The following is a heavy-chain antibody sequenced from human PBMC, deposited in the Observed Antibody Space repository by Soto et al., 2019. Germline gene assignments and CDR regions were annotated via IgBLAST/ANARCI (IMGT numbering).Heavy chain of an antibody. D-gene: IGHD3-3*01. CDR2: ISSSGDGT. CDR1: GFTFNSYA. Sequence: GWSLRLSCAASGFTFNSYAMTWVRQAPGKGLEWVSIISSSGDGTYYVDSVKGRFAISRDNSRNTLNLQMNSLRAEDTAVYYCAKNADFWSWGMGVWGQGTTVTVSS. V-gene: IGHV3-23*01. CDR3: AKNADFWSWGMGV. J-gene: IGHJ6*02.